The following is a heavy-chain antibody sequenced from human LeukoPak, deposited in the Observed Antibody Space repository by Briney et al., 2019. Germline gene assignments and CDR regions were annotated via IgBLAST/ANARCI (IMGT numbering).Heavy chain of an antibody. CDR2: IYSGGST. Sequence: GGSLRLSCAASGFPFSRYDMTWLRQTPGKGLEWVSVIYSGGSTYYADSVKGRFTISRDNSKNTLYLQMNSLRAEDTAVYYCARVDDYYGMDVWGQGTTVTVSS. CDR1: GFPFSRYD. CDR3: ARVDDYYGMDV. V-gene: IGHV3-66*01. J-gene: IGHJ6*02.